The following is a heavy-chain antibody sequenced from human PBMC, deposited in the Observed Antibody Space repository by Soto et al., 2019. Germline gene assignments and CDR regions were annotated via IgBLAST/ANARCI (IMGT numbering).Heavy chain of an antibody. D-gene: IGHD3-16*01. J-gene: IGHJ4*02. CDR1: GITFSNTR. CDR3: TTDYAPKKYYFDY. V-gene: IGHV3-15*04. Sequence: EVQLVESGGGLVKPGESLRLSCAASGITFSNTRMSWVRQAPGKGLEWVGHIETKSNGGTTDNAAPVKGRFIISRDDSINTVYLQMNSLRIEDTALYYWTTDYAPKKYYFDYWGQGTLVTVSS. CDR2: IETKSNGGTT.